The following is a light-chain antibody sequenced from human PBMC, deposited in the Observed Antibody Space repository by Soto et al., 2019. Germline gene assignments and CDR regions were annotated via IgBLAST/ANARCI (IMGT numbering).Light chain of an antibody. J-gene: IGKJ1*01. CDR1: QTVSSSY. CDR2: GAS. Sequence: EIVLTQSPGTLSLSPGERATLSCRASQTVSSSYLAWYQHKPGQAPRLLIYGASSRATGIPDRFSGSGSGTDFTLTISRLEPEDFAVYYGQQYGGSPRTFGQRTKVEIK. CDR3: QQYGGSPRT. V-gene: IGKV3-20*01.